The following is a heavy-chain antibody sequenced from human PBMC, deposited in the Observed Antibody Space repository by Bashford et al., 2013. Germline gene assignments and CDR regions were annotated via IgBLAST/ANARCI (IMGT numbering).Heavy chain of an antibody. V-gene: IGHV3-74*01. CDR2: INSDGSTT. J-gene: IGHJ6*02. Sequence: VRQAPGKGLVWVSGINSDGSTTRYADSVKGRFTISRDNSKSTLFLQVNSLRDEDTAVYYCAKDARAGTLDYYYGLDVWGQGTTVTVSS. CDR3: AKDARAGTLDYYYGLDV. D-gene: IGHD1-1*01.